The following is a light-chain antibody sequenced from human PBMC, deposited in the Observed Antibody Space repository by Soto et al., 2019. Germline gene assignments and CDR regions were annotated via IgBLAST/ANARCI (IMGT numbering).Light chain of an antibody. J-gene: IGKJ1*01. V-gene: IGKV3-20*01. Sequence: EFVLTQSPGTLSLSPVEIASLCFMASQTVRNNYLAWYQQKPGQAPRLLIYDASSRATGIPDRFSGGGSGTDFTLTISRLEPEDFAVYYCQQFGSSPKTFGQGTKVDIK. CDR1: QTVRNNY. CDR2: DAS. CDR3: QQFGSSPKT.